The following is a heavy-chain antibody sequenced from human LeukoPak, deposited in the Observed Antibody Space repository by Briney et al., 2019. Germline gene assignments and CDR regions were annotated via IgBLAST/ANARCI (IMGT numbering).Heavy chain of an antibody. D-gene: IGHD3-10*01. J-gene: IGHJ4*02. V-gene: IGHV4-4*02. Sequence: SGTLFLTCTVSGGSISSSHWWSWVRQPPGKGLEWIGEIYHSGSTNHNPSLKSRVTISVDKSKNQFSLKLSSVTAADTAVYYCARSAHYYGSGSYYIDYWGQGTLVTVSS. CDR3: ARSAHYYGSGSYYIDY. CDR1: GGSISSSHW. CDR2: IYHSGST.